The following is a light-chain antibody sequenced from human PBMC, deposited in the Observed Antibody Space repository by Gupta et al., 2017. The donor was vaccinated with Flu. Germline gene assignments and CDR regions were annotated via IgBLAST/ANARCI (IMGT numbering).Light chain of an antibody. J-gene: IGKJ4*01. CDR3: RQYGSSPLT. Sequence: ELVLTPSPGTLSLSPGDRATLSCRASQSVSSSYLAWYQQKPGQAPRLLIYGASNRAIGIPDRFSGSGSGTDFTLTISRLEPEDFAVYYCRQYGSSPLTFGGGTKVEIK. CDR1: QSVSSSY. CDR2: GAS. V-gene: IGKV3-20*01.